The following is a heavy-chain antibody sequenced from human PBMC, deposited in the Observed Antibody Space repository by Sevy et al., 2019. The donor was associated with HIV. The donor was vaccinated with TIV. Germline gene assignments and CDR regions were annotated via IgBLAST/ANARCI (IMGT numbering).Heavy chain of an antibody. J-gene: IGHJ6*02. V-gene: IGHV3-9*03. CDR1: GFNFDDYA. CDR3: AKGLGLYYYYAMDV. CDR2: ISWNGGST. Sequence: GGSLRLSCAASGFNFDDYAMHWVRQAPGKGLEWVSGISWNGGSTGYADSVKGRFTISRDNGKKSLFLQMNSLTTEDMALYYCAKGLGLYYYYAMDVWGQGTTVTVSS.